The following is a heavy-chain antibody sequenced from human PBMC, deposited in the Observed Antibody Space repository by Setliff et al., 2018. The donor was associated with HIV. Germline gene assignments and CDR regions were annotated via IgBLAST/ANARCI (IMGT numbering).Heavy chain of an antibody. J-gene: IGHJ6*02. CDR3: ARELMEGSYGSCGLDV. CDR1: GFDFFA. CDR2: ISDDRT. V-gene: IGHV3-23*01. Sequence: GGSLRLSCTGPGFDFFAMSWVRQAPGRGLERVSGISDDRTDYADSVKGRFKMSKYTSKNSVYRQMNSLETEDPAVYFCARELMEGSYGSCGLDVWGQGTTVTVSS. D-gene: IGHD2-8*01.